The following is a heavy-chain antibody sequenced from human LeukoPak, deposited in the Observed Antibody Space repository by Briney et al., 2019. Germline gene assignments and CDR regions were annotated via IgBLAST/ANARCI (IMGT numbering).Heavy chain of an antibody. CDR3: ASHYGEYDY. D-gene: IGHD4-17*01. V-gene: IGHV3-7*03. J-gene: IGHJ4*02. CDR2: VNRDGSET. Sequence: GGSLRLSCAASGFALSSHWMTWVRQVPGRGPEWVANVNRDGSETYYLDSVKGRFTISKDNAKNSLYLQMNSLRAEDTALYHCASHYGEYDYWGQGTLVTVSS. CDR1: GFALSSHW.